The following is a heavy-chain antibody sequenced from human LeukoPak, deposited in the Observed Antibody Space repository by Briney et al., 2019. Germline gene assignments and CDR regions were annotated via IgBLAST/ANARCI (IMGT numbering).Heavy chain of an antibody. V-gene: IGHV4-61*02. J-gene: IGHJ5*02. D-gene: IGHD6-19*01. CDR1: GGSISSGSYY. CDR3: ARGRSAGYSSGWYVPNWFDP. Sequence: SETLSLTCTVSGGSISSGSYYWSWIRQPAGKGLEWIGRIYTSGSTNYNPSLKSRVTISVDTSKNQFSLKLSSVTAADTAVYYCARGRSAGYSSGWYVPNWFDPWGQGTLVTVSS. CDR2: IYTSGST.